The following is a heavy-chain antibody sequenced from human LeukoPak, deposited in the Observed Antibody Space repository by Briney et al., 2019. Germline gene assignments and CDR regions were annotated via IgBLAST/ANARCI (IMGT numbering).Heavy chain of an antibody. CDR2: ISWNSGSI. CDR3: AKGPRGYSDGPKMYDYYYYGMDV. CDR1: GFTFDDYA. V-gene: IGHV3-9*01. Sequence: PGRSLTLSCAASGFTFDDYAMHWVRHAPGKGLEWVSGISWNSGSIGYADSVKGRFTISRDNAKNSLYLQMNSLRAEDTALYYCAKGPRGYSDGPKMYDYYYYGMDVWGQGTTVTVSS. D-gene: IGHD5-18*01. J-gene: IGHJ6*02.